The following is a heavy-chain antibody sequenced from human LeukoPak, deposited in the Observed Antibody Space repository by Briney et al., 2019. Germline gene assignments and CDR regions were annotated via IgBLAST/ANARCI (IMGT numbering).Heavy chain of an antibody. CDR3: ARRSGYGGYYFDY. CDR2: INLSGGST. D-gene: IGHD5-12*01. J-gene: IGHJ4*02. V-gene: IGHV1-46*01. CDR1: GYTFTSYH. Sequence: ASVKVSCKESGYTFTSYHMHWVRQAPGQGLEWMGLINLSGGSTTYAQRFQGRVTMTRDTSTSTVYMELSSLRSEDTAVYYCARRSGYGGYYFDYWGRGTLVTVSS.